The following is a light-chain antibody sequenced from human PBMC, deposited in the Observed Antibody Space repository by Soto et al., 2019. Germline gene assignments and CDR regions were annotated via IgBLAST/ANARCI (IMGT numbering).Light chain of an antibody. CDR3: QQYNSYSWP. Sequence: SMSAGTVSLTPGERATLSCRASQSVSNNYLAWYQQEPGQAPRLLIYGASNRATGIPDRFSGSGSGTEFTLTISSLQPDDFATYYCQQYNSYSWPFGQGAKADIK. CDR1: QSVSNNY. V-gene: IGKV3-20*01. CDR2: GAS. J-gene: IGKJ1*01.